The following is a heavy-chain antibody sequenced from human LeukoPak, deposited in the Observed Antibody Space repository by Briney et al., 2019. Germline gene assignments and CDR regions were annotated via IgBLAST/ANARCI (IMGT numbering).Heavy chain of an antibody. CDR3: ARYSSGWSDAFDI. CDR2: IYYSGST. V-gene: IGHV4-59*01. D-gene: IGHD6-19*01. Sequence: SETLSLTCTVFGGPISSYYWSWIRQPPGKGLEWIGYIYYSGSTNYNSSLKSRVTISVDTSKNQFSLKLSSVTAADTAVYYCARYSSGWSDAFDIWGQGTMVTVSS. CDR1: GGPISSYY. J-gene: IGHJ3*02.